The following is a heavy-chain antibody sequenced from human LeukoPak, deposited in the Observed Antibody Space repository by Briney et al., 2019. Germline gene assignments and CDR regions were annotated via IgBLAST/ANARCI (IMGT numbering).Heavy chain of an antibody. Sequence: ASVKVSCKASGYTFTGFYIHWVRQAPGQGLEWMGWIKPHSGDTNYAQRFQDWVTMTRDTSLSTAYMEVSRLRSDDTAVYYCARETGACTSTTCYRYFDYWGQGTLDTVSS. V-gene: IGHV1-2*04. CDR3: ARETGACTSTTCYRYFDY. CDR2: IKPHSGDT. CDR1: GYTFTGFY. J-gene: IGHJ4*02. D-gene: IGHD2-2*02.